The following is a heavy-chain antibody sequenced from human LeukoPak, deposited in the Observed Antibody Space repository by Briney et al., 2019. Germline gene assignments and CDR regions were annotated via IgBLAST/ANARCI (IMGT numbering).Heavy chain of an antibody. CDR1: GGSIRSSTTYY. V-gene: IGHV4-39*01. CDR3: ARGVYYDILTGCYYFDY. J-gene: IGHJ4*02. D-gene: IGHD3-9*01. CDR2: IYYSGST. Sequence: PSETLSLTCTVSGGSIRSSTTYYWGWIRQPPGKGLEWIGSIYYSGSTYYNPSLKGRVTISVDTSKNQFSLILSSVTAANTAVYFCARGVYYDILTGCYYFDYWGQGTLVTVSS.